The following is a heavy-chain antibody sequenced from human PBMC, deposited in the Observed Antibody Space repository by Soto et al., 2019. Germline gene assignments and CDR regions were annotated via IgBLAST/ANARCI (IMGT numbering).Heavy chain of an antibody. V-gene: IGHV3-7*03. D-gene: IGHD5-12*01. CDR1: GFSFSTYW. J-gene: IGHJ4*02. CDR2: LKEHGGQS. Sequence: EVQLVESGGDLVQPGGSLRLSCAASGFSFSTYWMTWVRQAPGRGLEWLASLKEHGGQSFYADSVRGRFIISRDNAKNSVYLQLNSLRAEDTAVYYCARGISQAVAPIMGCYFDYWGQGTLLTVSS. CDR3: ARGISQAVAPIMGCYFDY.